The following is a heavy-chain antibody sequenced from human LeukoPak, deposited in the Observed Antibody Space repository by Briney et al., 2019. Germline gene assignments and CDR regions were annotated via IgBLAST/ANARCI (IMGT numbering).Heavy chain of an antibody. V-gene: IGHV4-34*01. Sequence: SVTLSLTCAVYGGSFSGYYWSWIRQPPGKGLEWIGEINHSGSTNYNPSLKSRVTISVDTSKNQFSLKLSSVTAADTAVYYCARGPSLYGSGSCFDYWGQGTLVTVSS. CDR1: GGSFSGYY. CDR2: INHSGST. CDR3: ARGPSLYGSGSCFDY. J-gene: IGHJ4*02. D-gene: IGHD3-10*01.